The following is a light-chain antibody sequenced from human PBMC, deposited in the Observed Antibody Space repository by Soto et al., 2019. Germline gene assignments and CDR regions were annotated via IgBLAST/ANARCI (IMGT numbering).Light chain of an antibody. CDR1: QSVSSD. V-gene: IGKV3-15*01. J-gene: IGKJ1*01. CDR3: QQYNTWHPKMA. Sequence: VVTQSPATLSVFPGETATLSCRASQSVSSDLAWYQQRPGQAPRLLIYGASTRATGIPARFRGSGSGTEFGLTISSLQSEDFATYDCQQYNTWHPKMAFGRGTKVEIK. CDR2: GAS.